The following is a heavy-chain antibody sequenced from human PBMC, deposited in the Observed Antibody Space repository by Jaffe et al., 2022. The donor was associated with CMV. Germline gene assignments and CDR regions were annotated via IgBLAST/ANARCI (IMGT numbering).Heavy chain of an antibody. CDR2: VYSGGTT. Sequence: EVQLVETGGGLIQPGGSLRLSCAASGFTVNNSYMSWVRQAPGKGLEWVSVVYSGGTTYYADSVKGRFTISRDNSKSTLYLQMNSLRAEDTAVYYCARLAGYFDLWGRGTLVTVSS. CDR3: ARLAGYFDL. J-gene: IGHJ2*01. CDR1: GFTVNNSY. V-gene: IGHV3-53*02.